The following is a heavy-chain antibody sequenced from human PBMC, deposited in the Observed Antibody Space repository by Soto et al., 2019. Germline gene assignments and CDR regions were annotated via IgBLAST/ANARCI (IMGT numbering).Heavy chain of an antibody. D-gene: IGHD6-6*01. J-gene: IGHJ3*02. Sequence: PGGSLRLSCAASGFTFSSYSMNWVRQAPGKGLEWVSSISSSSSYIYYADSVKGRFTISRDNAKNSLYLQMNSLRAEDTAVYYCARENSSSSFDAFDIWGQGTMVTVSS. CDR1: GFTFSSYS. V-gene: IGHV3-21*01. CDR3: ARENSSSSFDAFDI. CDR2: ISSSSSYI.